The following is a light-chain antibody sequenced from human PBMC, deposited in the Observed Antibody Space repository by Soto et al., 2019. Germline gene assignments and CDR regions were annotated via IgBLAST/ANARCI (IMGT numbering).Light chain of an antibody. CDR2: GAS. Sequence: EIVLTQSPGTLSLSPGERATLSCRASQSVSSSYLAWYQQKPGQAPRLLIYGASSSATGIPDRFSGSGSGTDFTLTISRLEPEDFAVYYCQQYGSSIRLTFGGGTKVEIK. CDR3: QQYGSSIRLT. CDR1: QSVSSSY. V-gene: IGKV3-20*01. J-gene: IGKJ4*01.